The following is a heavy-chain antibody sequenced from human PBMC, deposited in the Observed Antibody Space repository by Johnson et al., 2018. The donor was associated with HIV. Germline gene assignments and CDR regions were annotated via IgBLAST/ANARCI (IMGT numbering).Heavy chain of an antibody. Sequence: EVQLVESGGGVVQPGRSLRLSCAASGFTFSSYWMHLVRQAPGKGLVWVSRINSDGSSTNYADSVKGRFNISRDISKNTLYLEMYSLRADDTAVYYCARDLPWSSSSFDAFDIWGQGTMVTVSS. CDR1: GFTFSSYW. CDR2: INSDGSST. J-gene: IGHJ3*02. CDR3: ARDLPWSSSSFDAFDI. V-gene: IGHV3-74*01. D-gene: IGHD6-6*01.